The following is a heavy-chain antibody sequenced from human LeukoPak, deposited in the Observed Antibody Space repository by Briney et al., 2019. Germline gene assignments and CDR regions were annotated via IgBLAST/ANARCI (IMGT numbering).Heavy chain of an antibody. Sequence: GESLQISCQGSGYTFTNYWIGWVRQMPGKGLEWMGIIYPGKSETRYSPSFQGQVTISADKSISTAYLQWNSLRASDSAMYYCVRRTCSGGRCYFDYWGQGILVTVSS. CDR3: VRRTCSGGRCYFDY. CDR1: GYTFTNYW. D-gene: IGHD2-15*01. CDR2: IYPGKSET. J-gene: IGHJ4*02. V-gene: IGHV5-51*01.